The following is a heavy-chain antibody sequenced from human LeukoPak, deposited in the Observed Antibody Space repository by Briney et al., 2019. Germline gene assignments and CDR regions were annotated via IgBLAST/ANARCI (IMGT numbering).Heavy chain of an antibody. CDR3: AKDGYYSSANHFARLHFDL. J-gene: IGHJ2*01. CDR1: APSLTTNC. Sequence: GRSLRPSWEPSAPSLTTNCTDCIRQTAGKGLEWLSVISGDVQTTTYASSVKGRFTLSRDNSKNTLYLEMNSLRVEDTAIYYCAKDGYYSSANHFARLHFDLWGRGTRVTVSS. CDR2: ISGDVQTT. V-gene: IGHV3-23*01. D-gene: IGHD3-10*01.